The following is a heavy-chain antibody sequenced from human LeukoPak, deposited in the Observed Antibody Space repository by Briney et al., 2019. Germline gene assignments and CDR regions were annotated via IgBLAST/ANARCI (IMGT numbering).Heavy chain of an antibody. V-gene: IGHV1-2*06. J-gene: IGHJ2*01. CDR3: ARDPPGHWYFDL. Sequence: ASVKVSCKASGYTFTGYYMHWVRQAPGQGLEWMGQINPNSGGTNYAQKFQGRVTMTRDTSISTAYMELSRLRSDDTAVYYCARDPPGHWYFDLWGRGTLVTVSS. CDR2: INPNSGGT. CDR1: GYTFTGYY.